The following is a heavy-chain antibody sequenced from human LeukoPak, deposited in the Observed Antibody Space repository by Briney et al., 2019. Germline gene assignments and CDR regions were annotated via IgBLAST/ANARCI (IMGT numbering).Heavy chain of an antibody. CDR1: GFTFSSYG. CDR2: ISYDGSNK. D-gene: IGHD5-24*01. CDR3: AKNGWLPPKQDAFDI. Sequence: GGSLRLSCAASGFTFSSYGMHWVRQAPGKGLEWVAVISYDGSNKYYADSVKGRFTISRDNSKNTLYLQMNSLRAEDTAVYYCAKNGWLPPKQDAFDIWGQGTMVTVSP. V-gene: IGHV3-30*18. J-gene: IGHJ3*02.